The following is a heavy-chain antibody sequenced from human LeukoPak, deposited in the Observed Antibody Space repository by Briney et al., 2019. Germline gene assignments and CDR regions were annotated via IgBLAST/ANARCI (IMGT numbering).Heavy chain of an antibody. J-gene: IGHJ6*02. V-gene: IGHV4-59*01. Sequence: ETLSLTCTVSGGSISSYYWSWIRQPPGKGLEWIGYIYYSGTTHYTPSLNSRLPISVDTSKNQFSLKLSSVTAADTAVYYCARDGYAMDVWGQGTTVTVSS. CDR3: ARDGYAMDV. CDR1: GGSISSYY. CDR2: IYYSGTT.